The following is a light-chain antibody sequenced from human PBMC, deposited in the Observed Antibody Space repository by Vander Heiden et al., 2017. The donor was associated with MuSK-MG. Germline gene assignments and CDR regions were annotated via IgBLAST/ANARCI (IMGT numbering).Light chain of an antibody. CDR1: ALPKKY. CDR2: EDS. J-gene: IGLJ3*02. Sequence: SYELTQPPSVSVSPGQTARITCSGDALPKKYAYWYQQKSGQAPVLLIYEDSNRPSGIPERFSGSSSGTMATLTISGAQVEDEADYYCYSTDSSGNHRVFGGGTKLTVL. CDR3: YSTDSSGNHRV. V-gene: IGLV3-10*01.